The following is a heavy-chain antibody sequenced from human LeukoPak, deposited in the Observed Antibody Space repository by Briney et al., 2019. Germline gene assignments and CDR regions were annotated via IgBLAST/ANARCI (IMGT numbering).Heavy chain of an antibody. V-gene: IGHV1-46*01. D-gene: IGHD3-22*01. Sequence: ASVKVSCKASGYTFTGYYMHWVRQAPGQGLEWMGLINPSGGSTSYAQKFQGRVTMTRDMSTSTVYMELSSLRSEDTAVYYCARDLPYDSSGYSFDYWGQGILVTVSS. J-gene: IGHJ4*02. CDR3: ARDLPYDSSGYSFDY. CDR2: INPSGGST. CDR1: GYTFTGYY.